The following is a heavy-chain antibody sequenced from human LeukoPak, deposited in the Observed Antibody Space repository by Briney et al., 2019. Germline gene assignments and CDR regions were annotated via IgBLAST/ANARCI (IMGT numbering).Heavy chain of an antibody. CDR1: GDTFTGYY. J-gene: IGHJ4*02. Sequence: ASVKVSCKASGDTFTGYYMHWVRQAPGQGLEWMGWINPNSGGTNYAQKFQGRVTMTRDTSISTAYMELSRLRSDDTAVYYCASRYYDFWSGYYNYWGQGTLVTVSS. D-gene: IGHD3-3*01. V-gene: IGHV1-2*02. CDR3: ASRYYDFWSGYYNY. CDR2: INPNSGGT.